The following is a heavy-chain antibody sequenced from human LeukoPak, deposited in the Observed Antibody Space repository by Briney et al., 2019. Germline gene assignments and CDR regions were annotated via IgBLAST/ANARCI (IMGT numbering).Heavy chain of an antibody. CDR3: AREPLGKYGGSYCWFDL. J-gene: IGHJ2*01. V-gene: IGHV3-23*01. D-gene: IGHD1-26*01. CDR2: ISGSGGST. CDR1: GFTFSSYA. Sequence: QPGGSLRLSCAASGFTFSSYAMSWVRQAPGKGLEWVSAISGSGGSTYYADSVKGRFTISRDNSKNTLYLQMNSLRAEDTAVYYCAREPLGKYGGSYCWFDLWGRGTLVTVSS.